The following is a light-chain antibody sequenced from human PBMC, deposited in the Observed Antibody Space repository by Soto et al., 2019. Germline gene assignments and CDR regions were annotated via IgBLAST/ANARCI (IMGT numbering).Light chain of an antibody. J-gene: IGLJ2*01. CDR3: GTWDSNLRAVV. Sequence: QSVLTQPPSVSAAPGLKVTISCSGSISNIGVNYVSWSQQVPGTAPKLLIYEHNKRPSGIPDRFSGSTSGTSATLGITGLQTGDQGDYYCGTWDSNLRAVVFGGGTKLTVL. V-gene: IGLV1-51*01. CDR1: ISNIGVNY. CDR2: EHN.